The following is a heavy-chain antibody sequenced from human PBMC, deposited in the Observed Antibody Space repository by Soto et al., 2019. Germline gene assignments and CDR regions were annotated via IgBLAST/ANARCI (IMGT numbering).Heavy chain of an antibody. Sequence: GGSLRLSCAASGFTFSSHDMHWVRQATGYGLEWVSTIGTAGDTYYPGSVKGRFTISRENAKNSLFLQMNSLRAEDTAVYYCAREKYYYDKSGYYSSYLDSWGQGTPVTVSS. J-gene: IGHJ4*02. V-gene: IGHV3-13*01. CDR1: GFTFSSHD. CDR2: IGTAGDT. D-gene: IGHD3-22*01. CDR3: AREKYYYDKSGYYSSYLDS.